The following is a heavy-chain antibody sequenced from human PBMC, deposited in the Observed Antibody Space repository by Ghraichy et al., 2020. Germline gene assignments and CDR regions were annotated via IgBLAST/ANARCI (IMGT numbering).Heavy chain of an antibody. V-gene: IGHV3-23*01. CDR2: ISASGGST. CDR3: AKGGSGSHNNVYYYYYGMDV. D-gene: IGHD3-10*01. J-gene: IGHJ6*04. CDR1: GFIFSSNA. Sequence: LSLPCASSGFIFSSNAMTWVRQAPGKGLEWLSVISASGGSTYYADSVKGRFTISRDNSKSTVYLQMNSLRAEDTARYYCAKGGSGSHNNVYYYYYGMDVLGKGTTVTVYS.